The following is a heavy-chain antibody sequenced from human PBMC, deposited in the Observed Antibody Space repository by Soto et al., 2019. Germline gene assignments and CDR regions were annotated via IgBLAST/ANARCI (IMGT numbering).Heavy chain of an antibody. J-gene: IGHJ4*02. CDR1: GGSISSYY. V-gene: IGHV4-59*01. D-gene: IGHD5-12*01. CDR2: IYYSGST. CDR3: ARGYSGYDYPYYFDY. Sequence: SETLSLTCTASGGSISSYYWSWIRQPPGKGLEWIGYIYYSGSTNYNPSLKSRVTISVDTSKNQFSLKLSSVTAADTAVYYCARGYSGYDYPYYFDYWGQGTLVTVSS.